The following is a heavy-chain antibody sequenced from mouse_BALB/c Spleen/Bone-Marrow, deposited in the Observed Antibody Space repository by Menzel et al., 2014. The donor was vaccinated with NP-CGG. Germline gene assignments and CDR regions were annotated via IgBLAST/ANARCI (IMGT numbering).Heavy chain of an antibody. CDR2: INPSSGYT. CDR1: GHTFTSYT. J-gene: IGHJ3*01. V-gene: IGHV1-4*01. D-gene: IGHD2-14*01. Sequence: QLKESGAEVARPGALVKMYCKASGHTFTSYTMHWVKQRPGQGLEWIGYINPSSGYTNYNQKFKDKATMTADKSSSTAYKQQISLTSEDSAVYYCARAAYYRYDEGAWFAYWGQGTLVTVSA. CDR3: ARAAYYRYDEGAWFAY.